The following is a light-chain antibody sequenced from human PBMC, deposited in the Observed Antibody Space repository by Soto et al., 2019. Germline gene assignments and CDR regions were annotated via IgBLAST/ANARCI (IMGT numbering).Light chain of an antibody. CDR2: AAS. CDR3: LQLNSYRIT. Sequence: DIQLTQSPSFLAASVGDRVTITCRASQGISRYLAWYQQKPGKAPKLLIYAASTLQSGVPSRFSGSGSRTEFTLTLSSLQPEDFATSYCLQLNSYRITFGPGTKVDI. V-gene: IGKV1-9*01. J-gene: IGKJ3*01. CDR1: QGISRY.